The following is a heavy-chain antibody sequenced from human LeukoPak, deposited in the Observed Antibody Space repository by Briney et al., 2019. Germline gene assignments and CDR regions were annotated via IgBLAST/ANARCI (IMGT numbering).Heavy chain of an antibody. CDR3: ARGTYGDYAFGAFDI. D-gene: IGHD4-17*01. J-gene: IGHJ3*02. CDR2: IRYDGSNK. V-gene: IGHV3-30*02. CDR1: GFTFSSYG. Sequence: GGSLRLSCAASGFTFSSYGMHWVRQAPGKGLEWVAFIRYDGSNKYYADSVKGRFTISRDNSKNTLYLQMNSLRAEDTAVYYCARGTYGDYAFGAFDIWGQGTMVTVSS.